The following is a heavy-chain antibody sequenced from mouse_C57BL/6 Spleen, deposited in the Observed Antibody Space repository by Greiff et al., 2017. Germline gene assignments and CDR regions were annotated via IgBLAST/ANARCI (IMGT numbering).Heavy chain of an antibody. V-gene: IGHV1-55*01. D-gene: IGHD1-1*01. J-gene: IGHJ2*01. Sequence: VQLQQPGAELVKPGASVKMSCKASGYTFTSYWITWVKQRPGQGLAWIGDIYPGSGSTNYNEKFKSKATLTVDTSSSTAYMQLSSLTSEDSAVYYCARERGYYGSRGYWGQGTTLTVSS. CDR2: IYPGSGST. CDR3: ARERGYYGSRGY. CDR1: GYTFTSYW.